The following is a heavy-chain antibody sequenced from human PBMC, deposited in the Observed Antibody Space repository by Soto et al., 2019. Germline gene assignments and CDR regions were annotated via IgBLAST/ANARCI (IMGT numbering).Heavy chain of an antibody. J-gene: IGHJ3*02. D-gene: IGHD4-17*01. CDR2: IYWDDDK. CDR1: GFSLSTSGVG. CDR3: AHRDDYGDYRSAFDI. Sequence: SGPTLVNPTQTLTLTCTFSGFSLSTSGVGVGWIRQPPGKALEWLALIYWDDDKRYSPSLKSRLTITKDTSKNQVVLTMTNMDPVDTATYYRAHRDDYGDYRSAFDIWGQGTMVTVS. V-gene: IGHV2-5*02.